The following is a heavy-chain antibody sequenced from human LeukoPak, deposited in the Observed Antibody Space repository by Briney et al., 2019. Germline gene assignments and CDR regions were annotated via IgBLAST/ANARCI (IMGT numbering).Heavy chain of an antibody. CDR2: INAGNGNT. V-gene: IGHV1-3*01. CDR1: GYTFTSYA. D-gene: IGHD3-3*01. J-gene: IGHJ6*02. CDR3: ARDPDRITIFGVVIMRTNYYYYGMDV. Sequence: ASAKVSCKASGYTFTSYAMHWVRQAPGQRLEWMGWINAGNGNTKYSQKFQGRVTMTTDTSTSTAYMELRSLRSDDTAVYYCARDPDRITIFGVVIMRTNYYYYGMDVWGQGTTVTVSS.